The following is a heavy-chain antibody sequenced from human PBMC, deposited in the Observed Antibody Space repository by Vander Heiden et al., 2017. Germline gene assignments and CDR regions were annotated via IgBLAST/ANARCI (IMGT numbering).Heavy chain of an antibody. CDR3: AKATVDTDWRNFDY. CDR1: GFTFDDYA. J-gene: IGHJ4*02. D-gene: IGHD5-18*01. V-gene: IGHV3-9*01. Sequence: EVQLVESGGGLVQPGRSLRLSCAASGFTFDDYAMHWVRQAPGKGLEWVSGISWNSGSIGYADSVKGRFTISRDNAKNSLYLQMHSLRAEDTALYYCAKATVDTDWRNFDYWGQGTLVTVSS. CDR2: ISWNSGSI.